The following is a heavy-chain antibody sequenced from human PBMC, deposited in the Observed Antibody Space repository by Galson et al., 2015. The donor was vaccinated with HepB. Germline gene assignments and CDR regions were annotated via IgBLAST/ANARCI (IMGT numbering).Heavy chain of an antibody. CDR3: ARFSDGVVVVVFDTPAYYRMDV. V-gene: IGHV1-69*13. CDR1: GGTFSSYG. J-gene: IGHJ6*02. D-gene: IGHD2-15*01. Sequence: SVKVSCKASGGTFSSYGISWVRQAPGQGLEWMGGIIPIFGKPSYVQKFQGRVTIIADESTSTVYMELSGLRSEDAAVYYCARFSDGVVVVVFDTPAYYRMDVWGQGTTVTVSS. CDR2: IIPIFGKP.